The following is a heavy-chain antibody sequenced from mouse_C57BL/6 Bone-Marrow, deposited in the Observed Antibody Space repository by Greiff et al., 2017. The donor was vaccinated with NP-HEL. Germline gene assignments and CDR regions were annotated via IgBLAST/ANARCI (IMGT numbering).Heavy chain of an antibody. CDR1: GFTFSDYG. Sequence: EVNVVESGGGLVKPGGSLKLSCAASGFTFSDYGMHWVRLAPEKGLEWVAYISSGSSTIYYADTVKGRFTISRDNAKNTLFLQMTSLRSEDTAMYYCARPDYYGSSYDYWGQGTTLTVSS. J-gene: IGHJ2*01. CDR3: ARPDYYGSSYDY. D-gene: IGHD1-1*01. CDR2: ISSGSSTI. V-gene: IGHV5-17*01.